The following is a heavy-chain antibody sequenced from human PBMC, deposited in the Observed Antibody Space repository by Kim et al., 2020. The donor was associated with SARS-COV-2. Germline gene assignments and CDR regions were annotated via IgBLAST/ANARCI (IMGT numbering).Heavy chain of an antibody. CDR2: IYPGDSKT. D-gene: IGHD1-1*01. CDR3: ARHHKAAPTGVAMDV. J-gene: IGHJ6*02. CDR1: GYSFTSYW. V-gene: IGHV5-51*01. Sequence: GESLKISCKGSGYSFTSYWIGWVRQMPGKGLEWMGIIYPGDSKTRYGPSFQGQVTISADKSINTAYLQWSSLKASDTAMYYCARHHKAAPTGVAMDVWGQVTSVTVSS.